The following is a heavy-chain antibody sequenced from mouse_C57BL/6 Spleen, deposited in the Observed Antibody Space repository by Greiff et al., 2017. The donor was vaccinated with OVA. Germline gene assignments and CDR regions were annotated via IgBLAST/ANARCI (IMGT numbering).Heavy chain of an antibody. D-gene: IGHD1-1*01. J-gene: IGHJ2*01. V-gene: IGHV1-64*01. CDR2: IHPNSGST. Sequence: QVQLQQPGAELVKPGASVKLSCKASGYTFTSYWMHWVKQRPGQGLEWIGMIHPNSGSTNYNEKFKSKATLTVDKSSSTAYMQLSSLTSEDSAIYYCARATTVVAPDYFDYWGQGTTLTVSS. CDR3: ARATTVVAPDYFDY. CDR1: GYTFTSYW.